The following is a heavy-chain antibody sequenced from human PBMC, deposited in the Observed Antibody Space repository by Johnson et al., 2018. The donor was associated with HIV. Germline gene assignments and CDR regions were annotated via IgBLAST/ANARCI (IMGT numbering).Heavy chain of an antibody. CDR3: AKGGSGTTRIRAQKGAFDI. J-gene: IGHJ3*02. D-gene: IGHD6-19*01. V-gene: IGHV3-30*04. CDR1: GFTFSNYA. CDR2: ISYDGSNK. Sequence: VQLVETGGGVVQPGRSLRLSCTASGFTFSNYAIHWVRQAPGKGLEWVTVISYDGSNKYYADSVKGRFTISRDNSKNTLYLQMNSLRAEDTAVYYCAKGGSGTTRIRAQKGAFDIWGQGTMVTVSS.